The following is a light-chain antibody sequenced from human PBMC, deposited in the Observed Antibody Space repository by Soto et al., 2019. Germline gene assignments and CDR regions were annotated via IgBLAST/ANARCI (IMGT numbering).Light chain of an antibody. Sequence: HSALTQPASVSGSPGQSIPISCTGTSSDIGGYNFVSWYQQHPGNAPKLMIYDVTIRPSGVSHRFSGSKSANTASLTISRLQAEDEADYYCSSYTNTNTLVFGGGTKVTVL. CDR1: SSDIGGYNF. J-gene: IGLJ3*02. CDR2: DVT. CDR3: SSYTNTNTLV. V-gene: IGLV2-14*03.